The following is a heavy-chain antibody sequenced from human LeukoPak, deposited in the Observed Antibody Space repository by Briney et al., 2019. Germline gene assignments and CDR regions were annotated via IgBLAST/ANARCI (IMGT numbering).Heavy chain of an antibody. CDR3: ARVKGLYYDSSGYYDY. Sequence: SQTLSLTCTVSGGSISSGGYYWSWIRQHLGKGLEWIGYIYYSGSTYYNPSLKSRVTISVDTSKNQFSLKLSSVTAADTAVYHCARVKGLYYDSSGYYDYWGQGTLVTVSS. CDR2: IYYSGST. CDR1: GGSISSGGYY. J-gene: IGHJ4*02. D-gene: IGHD3-22*01. V-gene: IGHV4-31*03.